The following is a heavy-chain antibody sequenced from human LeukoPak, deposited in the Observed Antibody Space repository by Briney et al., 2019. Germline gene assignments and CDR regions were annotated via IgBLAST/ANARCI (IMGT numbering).Heavy chain of an antibody. J-gene: IGHJ6*02. D-gene: IGHD3-22*01. Sequence: SETLSLTCGVSGGSFSDYYWTWIRQPPGKGLEWIGEIIHSGRTNYNPSLKSRVTISVDTSKNQFSLKLSSVTAADTAVYCCAMTRSYYDSSGYYSAYYYGMDVWGQGTTVTVSS. CDR1: GGSFSDYY. V-gene: IGHV4-34*12. CDR3: AMTRSYYDSSGYYSAYYYGMDV. CDR2: IIHSGRT.